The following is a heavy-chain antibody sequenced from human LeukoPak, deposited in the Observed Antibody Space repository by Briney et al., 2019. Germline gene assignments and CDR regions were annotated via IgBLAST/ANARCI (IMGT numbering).Heavy chain of an antibody. CDR2: ISSNRSYM. CDR3: ARDHYSSSSLWFDP. V-gene: IGHV3-21*01. Sequence: PGGSLRLSCAASGFTFSSYSMNWVRQAPGNGLKAGSSISSNRSYMCYEVSVTGPFTISRDNAKHSLYLQMNGLRAEDTAVYYCARDHYSSSSLWFDPWGQGTLVTVSS. D-gene: IGHD6-6*01. J-gene: IGHJ5*02. CDR1: GFTFSSYS.